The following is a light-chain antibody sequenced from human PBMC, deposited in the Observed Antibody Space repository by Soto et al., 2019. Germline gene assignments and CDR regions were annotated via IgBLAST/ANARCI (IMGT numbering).Light chain of an antibody. Sequence: QSALTQPASVSGSPGQSITISCTGTSSDVGAYTSVSWYQQHPGKAPKLMIDDVSNRPSGVSNRFSGSKSANTASLTISGLQADDEAHYYCTSYTSDNRNYVFGTGTKVTVL. CDR3: TSYTSDNRNYV. CDR1: SSDVGAYTS. V-gene: IGLV2-14*03. CDR2: DVS. J-gene: IGLJ1*01.